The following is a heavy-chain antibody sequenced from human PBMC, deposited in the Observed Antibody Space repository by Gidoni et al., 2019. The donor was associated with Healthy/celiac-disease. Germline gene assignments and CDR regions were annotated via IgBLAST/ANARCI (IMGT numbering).Heavy chain of an antibody. J-gene: IGHJ4*02. D-gene: IGHD3-3*01. CDR3: ARGGLTIFGVVIANNFDY. Sequence: QVQLQQWGAGLLKPSETLSLTCAVYGGSFSGYYWSWIRQPPGKGLEWIGEINHSGSTNYNPSLKSRVTISVDTSKNQFSLKLSSVTAADTAVYYCARGGLTIFGVVIANNFDYWGQGTLVTVSS. V-gene: IGHV4-34*01. CDR2: INHSGST. CDR1: GGSFSGYY.